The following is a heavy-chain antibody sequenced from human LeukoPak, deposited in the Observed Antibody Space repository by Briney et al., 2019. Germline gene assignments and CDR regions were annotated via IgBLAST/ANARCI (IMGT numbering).Heavy chain of an antibody. D-gene: IGHD4-17*01. J-gene: IGHJ6*03. V-gene: IGHV1-2*02. Sequence: ASVKVSCKASGYTFTGYYMHWVRQAPGQGLEWMGWINPNSGGTNYAQKFQGRVTMTRDTSISTAYMELSRLRSEDTAVYYCAFYGDYGALDYYYYMDVWGKGTTVTISS. CDR3: AFYGDYGALDYYYYMDV. CDR2: INPNSGGT. CDR1: GYTFTGYY.